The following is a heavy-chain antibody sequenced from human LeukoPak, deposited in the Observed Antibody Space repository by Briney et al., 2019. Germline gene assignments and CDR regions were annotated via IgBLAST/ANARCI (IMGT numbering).Heavy chain of an antibody. CDR1: GGSISSSSYY. D-gene: IGHD3-22*01. CDR3: AREIVVVITRGRYNWFDP. J-gene: IGHJ5*02. V-gene: IGHV4-39*07. Sequence: SETLSLTCTVTGGSISSSSYYWGWLRQPPGKGLEWIGSIYYSGRIYYNPSLKSRVTISVDTPKNQFSLKLSSVTAADTAVYYCAREIVVVITRGRYNWFDPWGQGTLVTVSS. CDR2: IYYSGRI.